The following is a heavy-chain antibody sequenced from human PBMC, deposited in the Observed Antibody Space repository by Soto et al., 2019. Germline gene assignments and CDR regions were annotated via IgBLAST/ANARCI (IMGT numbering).Heavy chain of an antibody. D-gene: IGHD2-21*01. J-gene: IGHJ5*02. V-gene: IGHV1-18*01. CDR2: ISAYNGNT. CDR1: GYTFTSYG. CDR3: ARDCGGQARFDP. Sequence: VQLVQSGAEVKKPGASVKVSCTASGYTFTSYGISWVRQAPGQGLEWRGWISAYNGNTNYAQKLQGRVTMTPDTTTSTADVELRSLRSDDTAVSYCARDCGGQARFDPWGQGTMVIVSS.